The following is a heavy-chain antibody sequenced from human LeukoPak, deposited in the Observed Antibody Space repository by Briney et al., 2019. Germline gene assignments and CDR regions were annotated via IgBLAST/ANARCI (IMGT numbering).Heavy chain of an antibody. J-gene: IGHJ4*02. CDR3: AREPTYSSSWYTSCDY. CDR2: ITLSSSSI. Sequence: PGGSLRLSCAASGFTFSNAWMSWVRQAPGKGLEWVSYITLSSSSIYYADSVKGRFTISRDNAKNSLYLQMNSLRAEDTAVYYCAREPTYSSSWYTSCDYWGQGTLVTVSS. V-gene: IGHV3-48*01. D-gene: IGHD6-13*01. CDR1: GFTFSNAW.